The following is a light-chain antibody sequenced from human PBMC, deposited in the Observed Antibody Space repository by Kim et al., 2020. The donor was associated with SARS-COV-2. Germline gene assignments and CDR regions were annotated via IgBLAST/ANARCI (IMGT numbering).Light chain of an antibody. V-gene: IGKV1-39*01. Sequence: DIQMTQSPSSLSASVGDRITITCRASQTISSYLNWYQKKPGKAPKLLIYAASSLQSGVPSRFTGSGSGTEFTLTISSLQREDSATYYCQQSYTTPQYTFGQGTKLEI. CDR3: QQSYTTPQYT. J-gene: IGKJ2*01. CDR1: QTISSY. CDR2: AAS.